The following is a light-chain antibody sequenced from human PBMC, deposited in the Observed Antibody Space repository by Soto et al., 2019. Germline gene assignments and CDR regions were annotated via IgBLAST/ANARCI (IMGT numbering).Light chain of an antibody. CDR3: SSLAGSYNLV. Sequence: QSVLTQPRSVSGSPGQAVTISCTGTSSDIGAYNYVFWYQQYPGKSPKLIIYDVFKWPSGVPARFSASKSGNTASLTITGLQTEDEADYHCSSLAGSYNLVFGGGTKLTFL. J-gene: IGLJ3*02. CDR1: SSDIGAYNY. V-gene: IGLV2-11*01. CDR2: DVF.